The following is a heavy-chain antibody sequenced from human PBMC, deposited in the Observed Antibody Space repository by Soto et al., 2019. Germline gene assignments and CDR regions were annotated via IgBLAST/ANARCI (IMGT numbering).Heavy chain of an antibody. Sequence: SVKVSCKASGGTFSSYAISWVRQAPGQGLEWMGGIIPIFGTANYAQKFQGRVTITADKSTSTAYMELSSLRSEDTAVYYCARVITGIAAAGTRWFDPWGQGTLVTVSS. V-gene: IGHV1-69*06. CDR1: GGTFSSYA. CDR2: IIPIFGTA. CDR3: ARVITGIAAAGTRWFDP. D-gene: IGHD6-13*01. J-gene: IGHJ5*02.